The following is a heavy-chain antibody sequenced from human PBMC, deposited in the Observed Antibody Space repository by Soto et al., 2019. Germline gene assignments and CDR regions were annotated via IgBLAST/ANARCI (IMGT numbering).Heavy chain of an antibody. J-gene: IGHJ3*02. CDR2: ISGTTKYI. D-gene: IGHD3-10*01. Sequence: EVQLVESGGGLVKPGGSLRLSCSASGFTFSSFNMHWVRQAPGKGLEWVSSISGTTKYIYYGDSVKGRFTISRDNAVNSMFLQMNSLRVEDTAVYYCARSVLFRGLNRAFDIWGQGTLVTVSS. CDR1: GFTFSSFN. V-gene: IGHV3-21*01. CDR3: ARSVLFRGLNRAFDI.